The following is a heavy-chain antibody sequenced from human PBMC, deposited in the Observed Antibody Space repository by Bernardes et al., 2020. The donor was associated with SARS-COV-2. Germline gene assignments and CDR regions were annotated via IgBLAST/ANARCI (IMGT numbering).Heavy chain of an antibody. V-gene: IGHV4-39*02. D-gene: IGHD2-2*01. Sequence: LSLTCSVSGGSISTNTYHWGWMRQPPGKGLQWMGSVHYTGTTYYNPSLRSRLTIFVDTSKNEFSLQLNSVTAADTAVYHCTREYSSSPDYWGQGALVTISS. CDR2: VHYTGTT. J-gene: IGHJ4*02. CDR1: GGSISTNTYH. CDR3: TREYSSSPDY.